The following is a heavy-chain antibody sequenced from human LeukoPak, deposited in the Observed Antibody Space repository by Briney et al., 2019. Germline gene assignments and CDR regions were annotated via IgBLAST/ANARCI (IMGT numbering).Heavy chain of an antibody. CDR2: INSDGSST. V-gene: IGHV3-74*01. CDR1: GFTFSNYW. CDR3: AKTNSGRYSAPFDY. D-gene: IGHD1-26*01. Sequence: GGSLRLSCAASGFTFSNYWMHWVRQAPGKGLVWVSRINSDGSSTSYADSVKGRFTISRDNAKNSLYLQMNSLRAEDTALYYCAKTNSGRYSAPFDYWGQGTLVTVSS. J-gene: IGHJ4*02.